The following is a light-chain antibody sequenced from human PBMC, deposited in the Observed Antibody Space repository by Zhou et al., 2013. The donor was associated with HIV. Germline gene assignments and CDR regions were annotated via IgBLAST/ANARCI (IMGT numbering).Light chain of an antibody. CDR1: QSVSSN. J-gene: IGKJ2*01. V-gene: IGKV3-15*01. Sequence: EIVLTQSPATLSLSPGERATLSCRASQSVSSNLAWYQQKPGQAPRLLIYGASTRATGIPARFSGSGSGTEFTLTISSLQSEDFALYYCQQYDTWPSFGQGTKLQIK. CDR2: GAS. CDR3: QQYDTWPS.